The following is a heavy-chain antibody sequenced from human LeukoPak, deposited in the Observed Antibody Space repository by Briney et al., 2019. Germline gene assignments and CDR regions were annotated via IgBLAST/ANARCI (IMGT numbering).Heavy chain of an antibody. D-gene: IGHD1-26*01. Sequence: SETLSLTCAVYGGSFSGYYWSWIRHPPGKGLEWIGEINHSGSTNCNPSLKSRVTISLDTSKNQFSLKLSSVTAADTAVYYCARVPVVGATENYYGMDVWGQGTTVTVSS. CDR2: INHSGST. CDR3: ARVPVVGATENYYGMDV. V-gene: IGHV4-34*01. CDR1: GGSFSGYY. J-gene: IGHJ6*02.